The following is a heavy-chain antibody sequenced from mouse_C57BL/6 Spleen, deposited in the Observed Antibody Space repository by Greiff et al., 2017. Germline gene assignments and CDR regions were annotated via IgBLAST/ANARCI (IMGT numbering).Heavy chain of an antibody. J-gene: IGHJ4*01. CDR3: TRRGYGGGYAMDY. D-gene: IGHD1-2*01. CDR1: GYTFTDYE. V-gene: IGHV1-15*01. Sequence: QVQLQQSGAELVRPGASVTLSCKASGYTFTDYEMHWVKQTPVHGLEWIGAIDPETGGTAYNQKFKGKAILTADKSSSTAYMELRSLTSEDSAVYYCTRRGYGGGYAMDYWGQGTSVTVSS. CDR2: IDPETGGT.